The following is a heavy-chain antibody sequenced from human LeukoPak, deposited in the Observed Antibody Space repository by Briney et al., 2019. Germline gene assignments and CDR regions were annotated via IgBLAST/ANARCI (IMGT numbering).Heavy chain of an antibody. CDR2: IYYSGST. J-gene: IGHJ5*02. Sequence: ETLSLPCTVSGGSIISYYWSWIRQPPGKGLEWIGYIYYSGSTNYNPSLKSRVTISVDTSKNQFSLKLSSVTAADTAVYYCARDREELLWFGQGFDPWGQGTLVTVSS. CDR1: GGSIISYY. D-gene: IGHD3-10*01. V-gene: IGHV4-59*01. CDR3: ARDREELLWFGQGFDP.